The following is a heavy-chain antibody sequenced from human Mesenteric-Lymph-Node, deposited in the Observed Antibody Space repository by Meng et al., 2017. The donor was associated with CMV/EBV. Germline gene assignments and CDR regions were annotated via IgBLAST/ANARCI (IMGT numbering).Heavy chain of an antibody. CDR2: ISSSGGST. CDR3: AKESGFHIVGATTSDY. J-gene: IGHJ4*02. V-gene: IGHV3-23*01. CDR1: GFTFSSYA. D-gene: IGHD1-26*01. Sequence: GGSLRLSCAASGFTFSSYAMSWDRQAPGKGLEWVSGISSSGGSTYYADSVKGRFTISRDNSKNTLYLQINSLRAEDTAVYYCAKESGFHIVGATTSDYWGQGTLVTVSS.